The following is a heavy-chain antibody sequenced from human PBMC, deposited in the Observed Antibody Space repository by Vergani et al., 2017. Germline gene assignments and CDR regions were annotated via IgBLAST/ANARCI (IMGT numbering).Heavy chain of an antibody. V-gene: IGHV1-69*01. D-gene: IGHD5-24*01. CDR2: IIPIFGTA. Sequence: QVQLVQSGAEVKKPGSSVKVSCKASGGTFSSYAISWVRQAPGQGLEWMGGIIPIFGTANYAQKFQGRVTLTADESTSTAYRELSSLRSEDTAVYYCASLRDGYNPWFLNWGQGTLVTVSS. CDR3: ASLRDGYNPWFLN. J-gene: IGHJ4*02. CDR1: GGTFSSYA.